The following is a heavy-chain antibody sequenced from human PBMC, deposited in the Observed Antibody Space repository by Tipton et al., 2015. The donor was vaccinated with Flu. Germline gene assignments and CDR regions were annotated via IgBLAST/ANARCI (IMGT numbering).Heavy chain of an antibody. D-gene: IGHD6-19*01. V-gene: IGHV4-59*01. CDR1: GGSISGYY. Sequence: GLVKPSETLSLKCIVSGGSISGYYWNWIRQAPGKGLEWIGYVYYTGRTNYNPSLESRVTMSLDTSKNQFSLKLSSVTAADTAMYYCARDLGYSSTSDAFDIWGRGTMVTVSS. J-gene: IGHJ3*02. CDR2: VYYTGRT. CDR3: ARDLGYSSTSDAFDI.